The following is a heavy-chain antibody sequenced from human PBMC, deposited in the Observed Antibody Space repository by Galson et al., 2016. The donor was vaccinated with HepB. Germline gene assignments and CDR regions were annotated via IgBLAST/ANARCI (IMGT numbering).Heavy chain of an antibody. CDR3: AKDDDDYNDAFDI. CDR2: INSDGSST. CDR1: GFTFRSYW. V-gene: IGHV3-74*01. J-gene: IGHJ3*02. D-gene: IGHD5-24*01. Sequence: SLRLSCAASGFTFRSYWMHWVRQAPGKGLAWVSRINSDGSSTSYADSVKGRFTISRDNAKNTLYLQMNSLRAEDTAVYYCAKDDDDYNDAFDIWGQGTMVTVSS.